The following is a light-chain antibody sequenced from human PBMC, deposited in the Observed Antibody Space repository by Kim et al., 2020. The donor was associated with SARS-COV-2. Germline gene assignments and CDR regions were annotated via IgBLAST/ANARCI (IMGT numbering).Light chain of an antibody. CDR2: DVN. V-gene: IGLV2-14*03. CDR3: NSYAGDITPYV. Sequence: QSKTITGSGTRSDGGGNNHVAWYQQYPGKAHKLMIYDVNNRPSGVSDRFSGSKSGNTASLTISGLQAEDEADYYCNSYAGDITPYVFGSGTRVTVL. CDR1: RSDGGGNNH. J-gene: IGLJ1*01.